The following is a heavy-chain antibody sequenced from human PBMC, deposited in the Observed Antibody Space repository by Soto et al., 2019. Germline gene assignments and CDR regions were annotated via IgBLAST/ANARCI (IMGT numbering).Heavy chain of an antibody. V-gene: IGHV3-30*18. CDR2: ISYDGSNK. D-gene: IGHD3-10*01. Sequence: GGSLRLSCAASGFTFSSYGMHWVRQAPGKGLEWVAVISYDGSNKYYADSVKGRFTISRDNSKNTLYLQMNSLRAEDTAVYYCAKNYYGSGSYYDYWGQGTLVTVSS. CDR3: AKNYYGSGSYYDY. J-gene: IGHJ4*02. CDR1: GFTFSSYG.